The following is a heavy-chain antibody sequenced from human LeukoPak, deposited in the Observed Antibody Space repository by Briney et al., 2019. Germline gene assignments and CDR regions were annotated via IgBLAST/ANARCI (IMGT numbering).Heavy chain of an antibody. D-gene: IGHD3-22*01. CDR3: ARVSSSGTHFDN. CDR1: GFTFSNYW. Sequence: GGSLRLSCAVSGFTFSNYWMHWVRQAPGKGLVWISRISSDGSSTNYADSVKGRFTISRDSAKNTLYLQMNSLRAEDTAVYYCARVSSSGTHFDNWGQGTLVTVSS. J-gene: IGHJ4*02. V-gene: IGHV3-74*01. CDR2: ISSDGSST.